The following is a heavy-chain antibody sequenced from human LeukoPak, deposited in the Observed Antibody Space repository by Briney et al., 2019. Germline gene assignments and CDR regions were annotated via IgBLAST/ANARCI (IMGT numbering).Heavy chain of an antibody. D-gene: IGHD1-26*01. CDR2: LNPKNGGT. CDR1: GYTFTGYY. J-gene: IGHJ4*02. CDR3: ARDRGTYMLSHFDY. V-gene: IGHV1-2*02. Sequence: ASVKVSCKSSGYTFTGYYIHWVRQAPGQGLEWMGWLNPKNGGTNFARKFQARVTMTRDRSIDTIYMELSGLTSDDTAVYYCARDRGTYMLSHFDYWGQGTLVTVSS.